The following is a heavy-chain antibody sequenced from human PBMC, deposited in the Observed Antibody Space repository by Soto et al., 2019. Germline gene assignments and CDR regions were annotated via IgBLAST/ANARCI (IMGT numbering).Heavy chain of an antibody. CDR3: ARIGGYHGPPDY. J-gene: IGHJ4*02. CDR2: TYHRGST. V-gene: IGHV4-59*01. CDR1: CVSIISYF. Sequence: PSETLSLTCSFSCVSIISYFWSWIRQAPGGGLEWIGYTYHRGSTNYSPSLKSRVAISLDTSENQFSLKVNSVTAADTAVYYCARIGGYHGPPDYWGQGTPVTVSS. D-gene: IGHD6-25*01.